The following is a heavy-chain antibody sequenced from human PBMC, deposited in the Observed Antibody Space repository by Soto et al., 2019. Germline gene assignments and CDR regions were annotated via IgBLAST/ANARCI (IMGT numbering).Heavy chain of an antibody. CDR1: GGSISSGGYY. CDR3: ASNWGSGGWFDP. V-gene: IGHV4-31*03. D-gene: IGHD7-27*01. Sequence: SETLSLTCTVSGGSISSGGYYWSWIRQHPGKGLEWIGYIYYSGSTYYNPSLKSRVTISVDTSKNQFSLKLSSVTAADTAVYYCASNWGSGGWFDPWGQGTLVTVSS. CDR2: IYYSGST. J-gene: IGHJ5*02.